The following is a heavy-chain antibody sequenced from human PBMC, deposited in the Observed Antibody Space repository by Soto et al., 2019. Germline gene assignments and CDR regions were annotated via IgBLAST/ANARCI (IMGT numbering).Heavy chain of an antibody. D-gene: IGHD6-25*01. CDR1: GGSISSSSYY. Sequence: QLQLQESGPGLEKPSETLSLTCTVSGGSISSSSYYWGWIRQPPGKGLEWIGSIYYSGSTYYNPSLKSRVTISVDTSKNQFSLKLSSVTAADTAVYYCAGLAGYKGSYFDYWGQGTLVTVSS. CDR3: AGLAGYKGSYFDY. V-gene: IGHV4-39*01. CDR2: IYYSGST. J-gene: IGHJ4*02.